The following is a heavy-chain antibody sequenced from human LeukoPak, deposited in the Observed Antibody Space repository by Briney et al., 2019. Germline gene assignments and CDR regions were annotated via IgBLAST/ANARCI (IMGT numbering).Heavy chain of an antibody. CDR1: GFTFSHYT. D-gene: IGHD5-24*01. CDR3: ARDREMATIIDY. J-gene: IGHJ4*02. Sequence: KPGGSLRLSCAASGFTFSHYTMNWVRQAPGKGLEWVSSIDSSSTYMYYADSLKGRFTISRDNAKNSLYLQMNSLRAEDTAVYYCARDREMATIIDYWGQGTLVTVSS. CDR2: IDSSSTYM. V-gene: IGHV3-21*01.